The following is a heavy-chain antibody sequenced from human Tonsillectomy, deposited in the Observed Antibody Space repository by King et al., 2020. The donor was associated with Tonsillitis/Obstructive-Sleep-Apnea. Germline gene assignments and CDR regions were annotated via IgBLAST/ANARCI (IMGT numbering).Heavy chain of an antibody. Sequence: EVQLVESGGGLVQPGGSLRLSCAASGFTFSNYWMSWVRQAPGKGLEWVANIKQDGSEKYYVDSVKGRFTISRDNAKNSLYLQMNSLRAEDTAVYYCARSPDGYYSSDYYPPGYFYYWCQGTLVTVSS. D-gene: IGHD3-22*01. CDR3: ARSPDGYYSSDYYPPGYFYY. V-gene: IGHV3-7*04. J-gene: IGHJ4*02. CDR1: GFTFSNYW. CDR2: IKQDGSEK.